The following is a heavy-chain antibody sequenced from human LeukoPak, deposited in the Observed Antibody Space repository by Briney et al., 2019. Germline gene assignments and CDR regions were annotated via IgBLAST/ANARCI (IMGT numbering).Heavy chain of an antibody. CDR2: IGSSSSVI. Sequence: GGSLRLSCAASGFTFVSYSMNWARQAPGKGLEWLSYIGSSSSVIHYADSVKGRFTISRDNAKNSLYLQMNSLRDEDTAVYYCARDQDWAFDYWGQGTLVTVSS. CDR3: ARDQDWAFDY. CDR1: GFTFVSYS. V-gene: IGHV3-48*02. D-gene: IGHD3/OR15-3a*01. J-gene: IGHJ4*02.